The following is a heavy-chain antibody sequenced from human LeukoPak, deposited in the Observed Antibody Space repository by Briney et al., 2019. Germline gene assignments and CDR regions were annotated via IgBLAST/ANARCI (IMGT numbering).Heavy chain of an antibody. CDR2: INAGNGNT. CDR1: GYTFTSYA. CDR3: ARVQQRGGFGP. J-gene: IGHJ5*02. D-gene: IGHD6-13*01. Sequence: ASVKVSCKASGYTFTSYAIHWVRQAPGQRLEWMGWINAGNGNTKYSQKFQGRVTITRDTSANTAYMELSSLRSEDTAVYYCARVQQRGGFGPWGRGTLVTVSS. V-gene: IGHV1-3*01.